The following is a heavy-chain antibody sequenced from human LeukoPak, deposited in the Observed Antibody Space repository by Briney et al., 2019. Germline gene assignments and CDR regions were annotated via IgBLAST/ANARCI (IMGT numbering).Heavy chain of an antibody. V-gene: IGHV3-30*18. J-gene: IGHJ4*02. Sequence: PGGSLRLSCAAAGFTFGSYGMHWVRQAPGKGLEWVAVISYDGSNKYYADSVKGRFTISRDNSKNTLYLQMKSLRAEDPAVYYCAKASYGDYYFAYWGQGTLVTVSS. CDR2: ISYDGSNK. CDR1: GFTFGSYG. D-gene: IGHD4-17*01. CDR3: AKASYGDYYFAY.